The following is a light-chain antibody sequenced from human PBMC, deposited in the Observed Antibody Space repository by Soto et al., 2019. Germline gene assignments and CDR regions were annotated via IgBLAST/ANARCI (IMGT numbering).Light chain of an antibody. CDR3: QQYNNWPPWT. CDR1: QGVSSN. V-gene: IGKV3-15*01. Sequence: EIVMTQSPATLSVSPGERATLSCRASQGVSSNLPWYQQKPGQAPRLLIYGASTRATGIPARFSGSGSGTEFTLTISSLQSEDFAVYYCQQYNNWPPWTFGQGTKVEIK. J-gene: IGKJ1*01. CDR2: GAS.